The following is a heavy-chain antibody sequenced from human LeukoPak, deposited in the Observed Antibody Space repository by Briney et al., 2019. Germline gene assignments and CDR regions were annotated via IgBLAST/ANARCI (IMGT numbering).Heavy chain of an antibody. J-gene: IGHJ4*02. CDR2: IYYSGST. CDR3: ARGNYGGTDY. V-gene: IGHV4-39*07. CDR1: GGSISSSSYY. D-gene: IGHD4-23*01. Sequence: TSETLSLTCTVSGGSISSSSYYWGWIRQPPGKGLEWIGSIYYSGSTYYNPSLKSRVTISVDTSKNQFSLKLSSGTAADTAVYYCARGNYGGTDYWGQGTLVTVSS.